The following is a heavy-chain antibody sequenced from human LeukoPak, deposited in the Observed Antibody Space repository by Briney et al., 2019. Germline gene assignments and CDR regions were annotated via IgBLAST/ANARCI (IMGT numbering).Heavy chain of an antibody. Sequence: ASVKVSCKASGYTFTSYDINWVRQATGQGLEWMGWMNPNSGNTGYAQKFQGRVTMTRDTSISTAYMELSRLRSDDTAVYYCARDLHDSSGYLPGHWGQGTLVTVSS. V-gene: IGHV1-8*01. D-gene: IGHD3-22*01. CDR3: ARDLHDSSGYLPGH. CDR2: MNPNSGNT. CDR1: GYTFTSYD. J-gene: IGHJ4*02.